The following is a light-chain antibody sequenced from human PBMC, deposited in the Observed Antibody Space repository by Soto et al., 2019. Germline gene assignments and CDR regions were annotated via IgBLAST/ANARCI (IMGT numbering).Light chain of an antibody. CDR2: DVT. CDR3: CSYAGSYTYI. Sequence: QSALTQPRSVSGSPGQSVTISCTGTSSDVGGDNYVSWYQHHPGKAPKLMIYDVTERPSGVPDRFSASKSGNTASLTISGLQAEAEADYYCCSYAGSYTYIFGTGTKVTVL. V-gene: IGLV2-11*01. CDR1: SSDVGGDNY. J-gene: IGLJ1*01.